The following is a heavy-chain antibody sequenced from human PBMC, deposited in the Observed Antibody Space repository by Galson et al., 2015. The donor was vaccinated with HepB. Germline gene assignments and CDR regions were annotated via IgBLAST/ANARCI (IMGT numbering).Heavy chain of an antibody. V-gene: IGHV5-51*03. CDR2: IYSGDSDT. Sequence: QSGAEVKKPGESLKISCKGSPNTFSTYWIAWVRQMPGKGLEWMGIIYSGDSDTRYSPSFQGQVTISVDRSISTAYLQWSSLKASDTAMYYCARPDVPTAIDAALAVWGQGTPVTVSS. CDR3: ARPDVPTAIDAALAV. CDR1: PNTFSTYW. D-gene: IGHD2-2*02. J-gene: IGHJ6*02.